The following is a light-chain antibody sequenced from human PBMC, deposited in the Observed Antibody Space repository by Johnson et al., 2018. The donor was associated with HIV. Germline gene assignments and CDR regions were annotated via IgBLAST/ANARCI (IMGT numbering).Light chain of an antibody. CDR3: GTWDSSLSAYV. V-gene: IGLV1-51*01. Sequence: QSVLTQPPSVSAAPGQKVTISCSGSSSNIGINYVSWYQQLPGTAPKLLIYDNTKRPSGIPDRFSGSKSGTSATLGITGLQTGDEADYYCGTWDSSLSAYVFVTGTKVTCL. CDR2: DNT. J-gene: IGLJ1*01. CDR1: SSNIGINY.